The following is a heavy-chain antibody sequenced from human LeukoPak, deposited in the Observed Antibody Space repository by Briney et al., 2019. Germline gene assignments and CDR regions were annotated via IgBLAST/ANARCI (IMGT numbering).Heavy chain of an antibody. J-gene: IGHJ4*02. CDR1: GYSISSDFS. CDR2: IYHSGST. CDR3: ARDRDLRWFFY. V-gene: IGHV4-38-2*02. Sequence: SETLSLTCTVSGYSISSDFSWGWIRQPPGKGLEWIGSIYHSGSTYYNPSLKSRVTISVDTSKNQVSLKMSSVTAADTAVYYCARDRDLRWFFYWGQGTLVTVSS. D-gene: IGHD2-21*01.